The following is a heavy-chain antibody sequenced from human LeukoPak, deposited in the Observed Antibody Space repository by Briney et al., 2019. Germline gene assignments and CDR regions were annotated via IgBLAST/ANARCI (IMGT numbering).Heavy chain of an antibody. CDR2: FDPEDGET. V-gene: IGHV1-24*01. CDR1: GYTLTELS. J-gene: IGHJ4*02. CDR3: ATARYCSSTSCFRSDQYYFDY. Sequence: ASVKVSCKVSGYTLTELSMHWVRQAPGKGLEWMGGFDPEDGETIYAQKFQGRVTMTEDTSTDTAYMELSSLRSEDTAVYYCATARYCSSTSCFRSDQYYFDYWGQGTLVTVSS. D-gene: IGHD2-2*01.